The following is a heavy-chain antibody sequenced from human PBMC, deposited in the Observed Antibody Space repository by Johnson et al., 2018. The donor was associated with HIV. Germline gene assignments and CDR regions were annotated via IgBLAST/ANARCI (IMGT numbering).Heavy chain of an antibody. V-gene: IGHV3-33*01. D-gene: IGHD2-21*02. Sequence: QVQLVESGGGVVQPGRSLRLSCAASGFTFSSYGMHWVRQAPGKGLEWVAFLRYDGSSKNCAKSVKGRFTISRDNAKNSLYLQMNSLRAEDTAVYYCARGGAYCGGYCNAFDIWGQGTMVTVSS. CDR2: LRYDGSSK. CDR1: GFTFSSYG. J-gene: IGHJ3*02. CDR3: ARGGAYCGGYCNAFDI.